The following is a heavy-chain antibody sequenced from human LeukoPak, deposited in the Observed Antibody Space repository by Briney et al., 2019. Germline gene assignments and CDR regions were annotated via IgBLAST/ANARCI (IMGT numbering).Heavy chain of an antibody. V-gene: IGHV4-59*01. Sequence: PSETLSLTCTVSGGSISSYYWSWIRQPPGKGLEWIGFIYNSGSTNCNPSLKSRVTISVDRSKNQFSLKLRSVTAADTAVYYCARILCDSRGYYHFDNWGQGTLVTVSS. J-gene: IGHJ4*02. CDR1: GGSISSYY. CDR3: ARILCDSRGYYHFDN. CDR2: IYNSGST. D-gene: IGHD3-22*01.